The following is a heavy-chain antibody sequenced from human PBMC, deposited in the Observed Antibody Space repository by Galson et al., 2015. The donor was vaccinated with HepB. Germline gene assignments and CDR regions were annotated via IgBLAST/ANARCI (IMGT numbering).Heavy chain of an antibody. CDR1: GFSLNTNGVG. CDR3: ARDGDTAPPDY. J-gene: IGHJ4*02. Sequence: PALVKPTQTLTLTCTFSGFSLNTNGVGVGWIRQPPGKALEWLALIYWDDDKRYSPSLKSRLTITKDTSRNQVVLTMTNMDSLRVEDTAVYYCARDGDTAPPDYWGQGTLVTVSS. V-gene: IGHV2-5*02. CDR2: IYWDDDK.